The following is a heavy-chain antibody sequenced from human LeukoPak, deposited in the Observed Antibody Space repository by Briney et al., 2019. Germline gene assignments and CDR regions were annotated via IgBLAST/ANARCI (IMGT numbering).Heavy chain of an antibody. CDR3: AKVSFDSRGHDAFDH. CDR1: GVSVTDYD. J-gene: IGHJ3*01. D-gene: IGHD3-22*01. V-gene: IGHV4-34*01. Sequence: SETLSLTCAVKGVSVTDYDWSWIRQPPGKGLEWIGEISRSGRTNYSASLESRLIISVGTSKTEFSLRLTSVTVADTATYYCAKVSFDSRGHDAFDHWGQGTTVIVS. CDR2: ISRSGRT.